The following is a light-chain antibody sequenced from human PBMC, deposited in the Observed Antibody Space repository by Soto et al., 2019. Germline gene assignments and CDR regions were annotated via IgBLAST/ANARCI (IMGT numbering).Light chain of an antibody. CDR3: QSYDSDFVV. V-gene: IGLV6-57*04. CDR2: ENN. CDR1: SGSIANNY. Sequence: NFMLPQPHSVSESPGKTLSISCTRSSGSIANNYVQLYQQRPGSAPTTVIYENNQRLSGVPDRFSGSTDGSSNSASLTISGLQTEDEADYYGQSYDSDFVVFGGGTKLTVL. J-gene: IGLJ2*01.